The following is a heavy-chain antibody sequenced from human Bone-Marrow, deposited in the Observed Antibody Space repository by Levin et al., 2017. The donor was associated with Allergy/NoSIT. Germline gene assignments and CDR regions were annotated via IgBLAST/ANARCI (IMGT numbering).Heavy chain of an antibody. CDR2: IYYSGST. D-gene: IGHD6-13*01. CDR3: ARPSASPFYSSSWYSDNWFDP. V-gene: IGHV4-39*01. Sequence: GSLRLSCTVSGGSISSSSYYWGWIRQPPGKGLEWIGSIYYSGSTYYNPSLKSRVTISVDTSKNQFSLKLSSVTAADTAVYYCARPSASPFYSSSWYSDNWFDPWGQGTLVTVSS. J-gene: IGHJ5*02. CDR1: GGSISSSSYY.